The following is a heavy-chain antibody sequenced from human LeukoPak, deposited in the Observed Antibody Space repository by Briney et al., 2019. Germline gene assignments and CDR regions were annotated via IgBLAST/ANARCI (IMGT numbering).Heavy chain of an antibody. J-gene: IGHJ5*02. V-gene: IGHV3-15*01. CDR2: IKSKTNGGTT. Sequence: GGSLRLSCAASGFTFSNAWMSWVRQAPGKGLEWVGRIKSKTNGGTTDYAAPVKGRFSISRDDSKNTLYLQMNSLKTEDTAVYYCGTGCSSTTCYHWDNWFDPWGQGTLVTVSS. CDR3: GTGCSSTTCYHWDNWFDP. CDR1: GFTFSNAW. D-gene: IGHD2-2*01.